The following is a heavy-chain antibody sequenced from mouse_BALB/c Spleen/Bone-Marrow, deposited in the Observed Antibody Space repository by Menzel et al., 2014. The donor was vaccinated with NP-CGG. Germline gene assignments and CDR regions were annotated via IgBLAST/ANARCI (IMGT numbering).Heavy chain of an antibody. D-gene: IGHD2-3*01. J-gene: IGHJ4*01. V-gene: IGHV1S81*02. CDR1: GYTLTSYY. CDR2: INPSNGGT. Sequence: QVQLQQSGAELVKPGASVKLSCKASGYTLTSYYLYWVKQRPGQGLEWIGGINPSNGGTNFNEKCKSKVTLTVDKSSSTAYMQLSSLTSEDSAVYYCTRYGYDPLYAMDCWGQGTSVTVSS. CDR3: TRYGYDPLYAMDC.